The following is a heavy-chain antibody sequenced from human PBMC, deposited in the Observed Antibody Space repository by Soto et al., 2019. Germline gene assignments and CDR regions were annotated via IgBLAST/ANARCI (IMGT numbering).Heavy chain of an antibody. D-gene: IGHD2-15*01. J-gene: IGHJ4*02. V-gene: IGHV1-69*02. Sequence: QVQLVQSGAEVKKPGSSVKVSCKASGGTFSSYTISWVRQAPGQGLEWMGRIIPILGIANYAQKFQGRVTITADKSTSTAYMELSSLRSEDTAVYYCARSRPGRGLYCSGGSCSYYFDYWGQGTLVTVSS. CDR3: ARSRPGRGLYCSGGSCSYYFDY. CDR2: IIPILGIA. CDR1: GGTFSSYT.